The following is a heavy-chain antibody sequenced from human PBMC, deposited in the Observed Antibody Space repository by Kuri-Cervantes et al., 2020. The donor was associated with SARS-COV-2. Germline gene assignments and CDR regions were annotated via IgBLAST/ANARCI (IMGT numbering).Heavy chain of an antibody. CDR3: ARGSYDFWSGFLGKTDYMDV. Sequence: SETLSLTCTVSGGSISSGSYYWSWIRQPAGKGLEWIGYIYTSGSTNYNPSLKSRVTISVDTSKNQFSLKLSSVTAADTAVYYCARGSYDFWSGFLGKTDYMDVWGKGTTVTVSS. V-gene: IGHV4-61*09. CDR1: GGSISSGSYY. J-gene: IGHJ6*03. D-gene: IGHD3-3*01. CDR2: IYTSGST.